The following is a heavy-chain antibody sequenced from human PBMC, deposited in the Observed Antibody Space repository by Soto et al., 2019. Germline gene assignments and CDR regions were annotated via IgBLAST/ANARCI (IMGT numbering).Heavy chain of an antibody. V-gene: IGHV3-23*01. CDR2: ISGSGGGT. Sequence: PGGSLRLSCAASGFTFGNYAMTWVRQAPGKGLECVSRISGSGGGTYYADSVKGRFTISRDNSENTLYLHLNSLRVEDTAIYYCVRHRNSRGSWYWVDPWGQGTLVTVSS. CDR3: VRHRNSRGSWYWVDP. CDR1: GFTFGNYA. J-gene: IGHJ5*02. D-gene: IGHD6-13*01.